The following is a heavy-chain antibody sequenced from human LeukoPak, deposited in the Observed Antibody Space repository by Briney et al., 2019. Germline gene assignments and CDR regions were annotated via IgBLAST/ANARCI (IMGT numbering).Heavy chain of an antibody. V-gene: IGHV4-59*08. CDR3: ARLFGDYDSSGPPLD. D-gene: IGHD3-22*01. CDR1: GGSISSYY. J-gene: IGHJ4*02. CDR2: IYYSGST. Sequence: SETLSLTCTVSGGSISSYYWSWIRQPPGKGLEWIGYIYYSGSTNYNPSLKSRVTISVDTSKNQFSLKLSSVTAADTAVYYCARLFGDYDSSGPPLDWGQGTLVTVSS.